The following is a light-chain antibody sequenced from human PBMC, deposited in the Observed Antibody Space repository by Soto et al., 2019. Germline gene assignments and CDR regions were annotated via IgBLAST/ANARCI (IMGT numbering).Light chain of an antibody. CDR2: EVN. J-gene: IGLJ3*02. CDR3: SSYAGSNKV. V-gene: IGLV2-8*01. Sequence: QSALTQPPSASGSPGQSVTISCTGTSSDVGVYNYVSWYQQHPGKAPKLMIYEVNKRPSGVPDRFSGSKSGNTASLTVSGLQAEDEADYYCSSYAGSNKVFGGGTKLTVL. CDR1: SSDVGVYNY.